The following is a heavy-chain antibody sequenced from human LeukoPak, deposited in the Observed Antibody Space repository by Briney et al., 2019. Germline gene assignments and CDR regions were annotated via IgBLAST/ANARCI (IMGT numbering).Heavy chain of an antibody. J-gene: IGHJ5*02. Sequence: SETLSLTCAVYGGSFSGYYWSWIRQPPGKGLEWIGEINHSGSTYYNPSLKSRVTISVDTSKNQFSLKLSSVTAADTAVYYCARGSLWSGYSNWFDPWGQGTLVTVSS. V-gene: IGHV4-34*01. CDR3: ARGSLWSGYSNWFDP. CDR1: GGSFSGYY. D-gene: IGHD3-3*01. CDR2: INHSGST.